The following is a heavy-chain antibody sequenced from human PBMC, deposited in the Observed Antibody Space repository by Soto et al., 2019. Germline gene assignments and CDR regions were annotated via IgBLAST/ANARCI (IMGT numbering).Heavy chain of an antibody. D-gene: IGHD6-13*01. CDR2: ISYDGSNK. Sequence: QVQLVESGGGVVQPGRSLRLFCAASGFTFSSYAMHWVRQAPGKGLEWVAVISYDGSNKYYADSVKGRFTISRDNSKNTLYLQMNSLRAEDTAVYYCARDGAAGSAEYFQHWGQGTLVTVSS. CDR1: GFTFSSYA. J-gene: IGHJ1*01. V-gene: IGHV3-30-3*01. CDR3: ARDGAAGSAEYFQH.